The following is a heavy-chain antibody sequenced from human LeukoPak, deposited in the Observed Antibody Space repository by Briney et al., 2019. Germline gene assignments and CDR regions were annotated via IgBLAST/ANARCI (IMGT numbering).Heavy chain of an antibody. J-gene: IGHJ3*02. CDR2: IYYTGST. Sequence: SETLSLTCTVSGGSVSSGSTYWSWIRQPPGKGLEWIGYIYYTGSTNYNPSLQSRVTISVDTSKNQFSLKLSSVTAADTAVYYCARERFRDYGDFLDAFDIWGQGTMVTVSS. D-gene: IGHD4-17*01. V-gene: IGHV4-61*01. CDR3: ARERFRDYGDFLDAFDI. CDR1: GGSVSSGSTY.